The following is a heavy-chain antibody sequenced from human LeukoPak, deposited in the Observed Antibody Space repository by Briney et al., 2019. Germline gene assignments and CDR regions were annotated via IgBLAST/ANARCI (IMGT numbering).Heavy chain of an antibody. Sequence: PSGGSLRLSCAASGFIFSNAWMSWVRQAPGKGLEWVSAISGSGGSTYYADSVKGRFTISRDNSKNTLYLQMNSLRAEDTAVYYCAKDVTVVPAAILWGQGTLATVSS. J-gene: IGHJ4*02. CDR1: GFIFSNAW. CDR2: ISGSGGST. CDR3: AKDVTVVPAAIL. V-gene: IGHV3-23*01. D-gene: IGHD2-2*02.